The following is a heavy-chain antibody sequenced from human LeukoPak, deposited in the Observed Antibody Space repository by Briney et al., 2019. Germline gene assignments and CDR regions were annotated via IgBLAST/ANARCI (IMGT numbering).Heavy chain of an antibody. CDR3: AREVYSSNSDWFDP. V-gene: IGHV4-4*07. CDR1: GGSISSYY. D-gene: IGHD6-13*01. Sequence: SETLSLTCTVSGGSISSYYWSWIRQPAGRGLEWIGRIYNSGSTNYNPSLKSRVTISVDTSKNQFSLNLSSVTAADTAVYHCAREVYSSNSDWFDPWGQGTLVTVSS. CDR2: IYNSGST. J-gene: IGHJ5*02.